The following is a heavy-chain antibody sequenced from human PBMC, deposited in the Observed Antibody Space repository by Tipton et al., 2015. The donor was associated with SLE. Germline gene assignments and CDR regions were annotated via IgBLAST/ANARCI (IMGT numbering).Heavy chain of an antibody. Sequence: TLSLTCTVSGASVSAHYWTWIRQGPGKGPEWIGFKYHTGYTNSNPSLKSRVTISLDTSKNEFSLTLTSVSPADTAVYYCASFSSWYGGDYFDSWGQGILVTV. CDR1: GASVSAHY. V-gene: IGHV4-59*02. CDR3: ASFSSWYGGDYFDS. J-gene: IGHJ4*02. D-gene: IGHD6-13*01. CDR2: KYHTGYT.